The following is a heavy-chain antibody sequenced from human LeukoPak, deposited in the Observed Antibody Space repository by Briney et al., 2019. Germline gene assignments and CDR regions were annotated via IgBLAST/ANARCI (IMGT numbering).Heavy chain of an antibody. D-gene: IGHD3-16*02. CDR2: IKEDGSEK. V-gene: IGHV3-7*05. J-gene: IGHJ4*02. CDR3: ARNRFRFDY. Sequence: GGSLRLSCAASGFTFSSYWMSWVRQAPGKGLEWAARIKEDGSEKYYVDSVKGRFTISRDNAKNSLYLQMNSLRAEDTAVYYCARNRFRFDYWGQGILVTVSS. CDR1: GFTFSSYW.